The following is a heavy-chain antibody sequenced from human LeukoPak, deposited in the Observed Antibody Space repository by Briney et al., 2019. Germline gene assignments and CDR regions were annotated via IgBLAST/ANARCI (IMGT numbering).Heavy chain of an antibody. V-gene: IGHV3-7*01. J-gene: IGHJ4*02. CDR3: ARLFGGVTTLDY. CDR2: MKGDASLI. CDR1: GFSFGNFW. Sequence: GGSLRLSCAASGFSFGNFWMSWVRQAPGRGLQWVASMKGDASLIYYVDSVKGRFTISRDNARNSLYMQMNSLRVEDTAVYYCARLFGGVTTLDYWGQGALVTVSS. D-gene: IGHD2-8*02.